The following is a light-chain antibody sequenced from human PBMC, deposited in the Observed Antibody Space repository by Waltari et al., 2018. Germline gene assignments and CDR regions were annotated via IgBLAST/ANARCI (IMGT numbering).Light chain of an antibody. CDR1: QGLGND. V-gene: IGKV1-6*01. Sequence: AIQMTQSPSSLSASVGDRVTITCRASQGLGNDLGWYQQKPGKAPKLLIYASSSLHSGVSSRFSGSGSGTDFTLTISSLQPEDFATYYCLQDYNYPRTFGQGTKVEIK. CDR3: LQDYNYPRT. CDR2: ASS. J-gene: IGKJ1*01.